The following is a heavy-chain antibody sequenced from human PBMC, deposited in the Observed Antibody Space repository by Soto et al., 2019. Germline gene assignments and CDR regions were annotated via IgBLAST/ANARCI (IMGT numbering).Heavy chain of an antibody. CDR1: GGSFSGYY. D-gene: IGHD3-3*01. V-gene: IGHV4-34*01. CDR3: AREKGITIFGGSYYYYMDV. J-gene: IGHJ6*03. Sequence: SETLSLTCAVYGGSFSGYYWSWIRQPPGKGLEWIGEINHSGSTNYNPSLKSRVTISVDTSKNQFSLKLSSVTAADTAVYYCAREKGITIFGGSYYYYMDVWGKGTTVTVSS. CDR2: INHSGST.